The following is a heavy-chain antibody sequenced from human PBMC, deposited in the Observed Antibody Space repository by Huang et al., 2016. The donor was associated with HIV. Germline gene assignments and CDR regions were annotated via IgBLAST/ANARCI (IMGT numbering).Heavy chain of an antibody. D-gene: IGHD2-2*03. J-gene: IGHJ6*02. Sequence: QLRESGPGLVTPSETLSLTCSASGTSMTSSTFYWGWFRQPPGRGLGWIGSVYFLGKLYNNPALKSRVTISIDTATKQYSMRLNSVTAADTAVYFCAREVRSVDTDRPDGYYYRGLDVWGQGTTVIVSS. V-gene: IGHV4-39*02. CDR2: VYFLGKL. CDR3: AREVRSVDTDRPDGYYYRGLDV. CDR1: GTSMTSSTFY.